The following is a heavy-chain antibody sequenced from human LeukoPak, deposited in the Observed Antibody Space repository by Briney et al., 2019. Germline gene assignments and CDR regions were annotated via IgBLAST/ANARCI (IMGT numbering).Heavy chain of an antibody. J-gene: IGHJ4*02. Sequence: GGSLRLSCTASGFTFSMYWMSWVRQAPGKGLVWVANIKEDGSENYYVDSVKGRFAISRDNAKNSLYLQMSSLRAEDTAVYYCARGVDTLLWFGELLSPGEFDHWGQGTLVTVSS. CDR3: ARGVDTLLWFGELLSPGEFDH. CDR2: IKEDGSEN. CDR1: GFTFSMYW. V-gene: IGHV3-7*03. D-gene: IGHD3-10*01.